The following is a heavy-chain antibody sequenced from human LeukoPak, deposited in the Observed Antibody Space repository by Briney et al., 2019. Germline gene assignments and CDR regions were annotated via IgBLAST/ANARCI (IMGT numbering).Heavy chain of an antibody. CDR3: ARARHRFDSRGYYFDY. D-gene: IGHD3-22*01. Sequence: SETLSLTCTVSGDSVNTINYFWGWLRQPPGKGLEWIATIDYSGSTYYNPSLKTRLTISVDPSKNQFSLKLASVTATDTAVFYCARARHRFDSRGYYFDYWGEGKPVTVSS. CDR2: IDYSGST. J-gene: IGHJ4*02. V-gene: IGHV4-39*01. CDR1: GDSVNTINYF.